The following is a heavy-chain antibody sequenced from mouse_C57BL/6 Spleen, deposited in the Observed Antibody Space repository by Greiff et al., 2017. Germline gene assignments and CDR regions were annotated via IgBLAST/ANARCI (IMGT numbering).Heavy chain of an antibody. CDR3: AREHFDY. CDR1: GFTFSSYA. Sequence: EVKLVESGGGLVKPGGSLKLSCAASGFTFSSYAMSWVRQTPEKRLEWVATISDGGSYTYYPDNVKGRFTISRDNAKNNLYLQMSHLKSEDTAMYYCAREHFDYWGQGTTLTVSS. J-gene: IGHJ2*01. V-gene: IGHV5-4*01. CDR2: ISDGGSYT.